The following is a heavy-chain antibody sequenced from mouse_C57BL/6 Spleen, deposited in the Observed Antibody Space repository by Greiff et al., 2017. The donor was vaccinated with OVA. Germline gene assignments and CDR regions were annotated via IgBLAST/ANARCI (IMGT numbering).Heavy chain of an antibody. CDR1: GFSLTSYG. Sequence: QVQLKESGPGLVQPSQSLSITCTVSGFSLTSYGVHWVRQSPGKGLEWLGVIWSGGSTDYNAAFISRLSISKDNSKSQVFFKMNSLQADDTAIYYCAHQDLDDYGSSYGYFDVWGTGTTVTVSS. CDR2: IWSGGST. V-gene: IGHV2-2*01. J-gene: IGHJ1*03. CDR3: AHQDLDDYGSSYGYFDV. D-gene: IGHD1-1*01.